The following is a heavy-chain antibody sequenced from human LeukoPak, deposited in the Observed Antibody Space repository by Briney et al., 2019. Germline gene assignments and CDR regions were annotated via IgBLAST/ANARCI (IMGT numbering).Heavy chain of an antibody. CDR3: AKDVGSGYTYFDF. CDR2: ISGSGGST. D-gene: IGHD3-22*01. Sequence: GSLRLSCAASGFTFSSYAMSWVRQAPGKGLEWVSVISGSGGSTYYADSEKGRFTISRDNSKNTLYLQMNSLRAEDTAVYHCAKDVGSGYTYFDFWGQGTLVTVSS. CDR1: GFTFSSYA. V-gene: IGHV3-23*01. J-gene: IGHJ4*02.